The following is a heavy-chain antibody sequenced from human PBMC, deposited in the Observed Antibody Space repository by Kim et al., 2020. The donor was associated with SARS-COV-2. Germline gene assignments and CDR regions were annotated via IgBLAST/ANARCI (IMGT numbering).Heavy chain of an antibody. CDR2: ISGDGGST. J-gene: IGHJ6*02. CDR1: GFTFDDYA. CDR3: AKTPGIAAGYYYYYGMDV. D-gene: IGHD6-13*01. V-gene: IGHV3-43*02. Sequence: GGSLRLSCAASGFTFDDYAMHWVRQAPGKGLEWVSLISGDGGSTYYADSVKGRFTISRDNSKNSLYLQMNSLRTEDTALYYCAKTPGIAAGYYYYYGMDVWGQGTTVTVSS.